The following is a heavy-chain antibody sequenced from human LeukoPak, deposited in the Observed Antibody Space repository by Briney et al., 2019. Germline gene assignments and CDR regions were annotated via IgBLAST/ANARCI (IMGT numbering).Heavy chain of an antibody. CDR3: ARALWFGETFPAY. CDR2: ISSSGSTI. CDR1: GLTFSSYE. D-gene: IGHD3-10*01. V-gene: IGHV3-48*03. Sequence: GGSLRLSCAASGLTFSSYEMNWVRQAPGKGLEWVSYISSSGSTIYYADSVKGRFTISRDNAKNSLYLQMNSLRAEDTAVYYCARALWFGETFPAYWGQGTLVTVSS. J-gene: IGHJ4*02.